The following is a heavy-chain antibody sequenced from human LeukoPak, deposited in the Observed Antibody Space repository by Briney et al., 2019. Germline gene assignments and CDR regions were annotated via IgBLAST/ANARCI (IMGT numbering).Heavy chain of an antibody. CDR3: ARGVAAAGPDAFDI. CDR1: GYTFTSYG. CDR2: ISAYNGNT. J-gene: IGHJ3*02. V-gene: IGHV1-18*01. D-gene: IGHD6-13*01. Sequence: ASVKVSCKASGYTFTSYGISWVRQAPGQGLEWMGWISAYNGNTNYAQKLQGRVTMTTDTSTSTAYMELSSLRSEDTAVYYCARGVAAAGPDAFDIWGQGTMVTVSS.